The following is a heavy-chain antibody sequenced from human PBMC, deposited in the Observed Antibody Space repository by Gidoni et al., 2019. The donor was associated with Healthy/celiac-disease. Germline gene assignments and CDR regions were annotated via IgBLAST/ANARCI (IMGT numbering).Heavy chain of an antibody. CDR1: GFTFISYG. V-gene: IGHV3-33*01. Sequence: QVQLVESGGGVVQPGWSLRISCAASGFTFISYGMHWFRPAPAKVLEWVAVIWYGGSSKDYADSGKGRFTISRDNSNNTLYLQRNSLRADETAVYYCASNGKPRWFGELSFPLFDYWCQGTLVTVSS. CDR2: IWYGGSSK. D-gene: IGHD3-10*01. CDR3: ASNGKPRWFGELSFPLFDY. J-gene: IGHJ4*02.